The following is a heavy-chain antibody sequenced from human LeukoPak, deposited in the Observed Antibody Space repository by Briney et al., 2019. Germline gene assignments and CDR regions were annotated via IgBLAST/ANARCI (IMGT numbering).Heavy chain of an antibody. Sequence: GGSLRLSCVASGFTFSRHGMNWVRQAPGKGLEWVANIKQDGSEKYYVDSVKGRFTISRDNAKNSLYLQMNSLRAEDTAVYYCARSQLGTHHLWGQGTLVTVSS. D-gene: IGHD7-27*01. CDR1: GFTFSRHG. CDR2: IKQDGSEK. J-gene: IGHJ5*02. CDR3: ARSQLGTHHL. V-gene: IGHV3-7*01.